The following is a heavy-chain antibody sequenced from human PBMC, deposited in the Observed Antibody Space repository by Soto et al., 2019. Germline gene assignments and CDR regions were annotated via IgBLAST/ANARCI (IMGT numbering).Heavy chain of an antibody. V-gene: IGHV4-61*01. CDR3: MRGPPRVQWFDP. CDR1: GFAVSSGTYY. J-gene: IGHJ5*02. Sequence: XETLSLTFTVSGFAVSSGTYYWSWIRQPPGKGLEWIGHIYFTGSTNYNPSLKSRVTMSLDTSRNQFSLKLSSVTAADTAVYYCMRGPPRVQWFDPWGLGTLVTVSS. CDR2: IYFTGST.